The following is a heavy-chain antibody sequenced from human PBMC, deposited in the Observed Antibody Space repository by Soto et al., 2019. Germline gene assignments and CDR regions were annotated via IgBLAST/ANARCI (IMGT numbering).Heavy chain of an antibody. CDR2: IKQDGSEK. CDR1: GFTFSSYW. Sequence: GGSLRLSCAASGFTFSSYWMSWVRQAPGKGLEWVANIKQDGSEKYYVDSVKGRFTISRDNAKNSLYLQMNSLRAEDTAVYYCARDEIVVVPAADYYYGMDVCGQGTTVTVSS. V-gene: IGHV3-7*05. D-gene: IGHD2-2*01. J-gene: IGHJ6*02. CDR3: ARDEIVVVPAADYYYGMDV.